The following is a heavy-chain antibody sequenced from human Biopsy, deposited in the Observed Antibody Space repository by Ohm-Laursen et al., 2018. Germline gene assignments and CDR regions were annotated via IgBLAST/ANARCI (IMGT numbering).Heavy chain of an antibody. CDR3: AREAIGYQLPCDD. J-gene: IGHJ4*02. D-gene: IGHD2-15*01. CDR2: IIPILRTT. Sequence: VKISCKPSTGTFDSYGVTWVRQAPGQGLEWMGRIIPILRTTTYAPKFQGRVTFTADKSSSTAYLELSSLTSEDTAMFYCAREAIGYQLPCDDWGQGTLVTVSS. CDR1: TGTFDSYG. V-gene: IGHV1-69*10.